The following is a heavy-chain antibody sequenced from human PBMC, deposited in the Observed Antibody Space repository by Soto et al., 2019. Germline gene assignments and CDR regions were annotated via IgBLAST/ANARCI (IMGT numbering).Heavy chain of an antibody. Sequence: GASVKVSCKASGYTFTGYYMHWVRQAPGQGLEWMGWINPNSGGTNYAQKFQGWVTMTRDTSISTAYMELSRLRSDDTAVYYCAGNVYDFWSGYLVGQNYGMDVWGQGTTVTVSS. CDR2: INPNSGGT. J-gene: IGHJ6*02. CDR3: AGNVYDFWSGYLVGQNYGMDV. D-gene: IGHD3-3*01. V-gene: IGHV1-2*04. CDR1: GYTFTGYY.